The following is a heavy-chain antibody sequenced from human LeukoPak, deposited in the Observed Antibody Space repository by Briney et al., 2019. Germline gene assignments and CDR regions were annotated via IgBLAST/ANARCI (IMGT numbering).Heavy chain of an antibody. V-gene: IGHV1-69*04. Sequence: ASVKVSCKASGGGTFRNYAFNWVRLAPGQRPQWMGRIIPIVGKPDYAENFQDRVILTADRSTNTAYMQLSGLTFDDTAVYYCAGPAPHDAFDVWGQGTVVTVSS. J-gene: IGHJ3*01. CDR1: GGGTFRNYA. CDR3: AGPAPHDAFDV. D-gene: IGHD2-2*01. CDR2: IIPIVGKP.